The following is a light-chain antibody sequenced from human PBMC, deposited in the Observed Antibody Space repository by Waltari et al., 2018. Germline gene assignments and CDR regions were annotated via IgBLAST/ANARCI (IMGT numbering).Light chain of an antibody. CDR3: GTWDSSLSGAV. CDR2: EAS. CDR1: SSNIGNNY. J-gene: IGLJ7*01. Sequence: QSVLTQPPSVSAAPGQRVTISCSGGSSNIGNNYVSWYRQFPGTAPKLLIYEASGRPSGIPGRFPGSKSGTSATLDITGLQAGDEADYYCGTWDSSLSGAVFGGGTHLTVL. V-gene: IGLV1-51*02.